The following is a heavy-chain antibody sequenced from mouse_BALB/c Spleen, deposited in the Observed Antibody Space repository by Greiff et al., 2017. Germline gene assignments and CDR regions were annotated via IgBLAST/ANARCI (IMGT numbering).Heavy chain of an antibody. CDR2: INSNGGST. Sequence: VQLKESGGGLVQPGGSLKLSCAASGFTFSSYGMSWVRQTPDKRLELVATINSNGGSTYYPDSVKGRFTISRDNAKNTLYLQMSSLKSEDTAMYYCARAPTARAYYFDYWGQGTTLTVSS. V-gene: IGHV5-6-3*01. D-gene: IGHD3-2*01. CDR3: ARAPTARAYYFDY. CDR1: GFTFSSYG. J-gene: IGHJ2*01.